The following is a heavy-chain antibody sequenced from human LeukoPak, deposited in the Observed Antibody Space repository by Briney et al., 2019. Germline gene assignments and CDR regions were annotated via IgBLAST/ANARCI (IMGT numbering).Heavy chain of an antibody. CDR1: GFTFSSYG. Sequence: PGGSLRLSCAASGFTFSSYGMHWVRQAPGKGLEWVACIRYDGSNKYYADSVKGRFTISRDNAKNSQYLQMNSLRAEDTAVYYCARTPHIAVAAFDIWGQGTMVTVSS. D-gene: IGHD6-19*01. CDR3: ARTPHIAVAAFDI. CDR2: IRYDGSNK. V-gene: IGHV3-30*02. J-gene: IGHJ3*02.